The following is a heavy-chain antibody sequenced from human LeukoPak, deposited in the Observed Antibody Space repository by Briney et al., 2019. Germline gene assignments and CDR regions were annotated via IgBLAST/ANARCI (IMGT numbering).Heavy chain of an antibody. Sequence: PSQTLSLTCTVSGGSISSGDYYWSWIRQPPGKGLEWIGYIYYSGSTYYNPSLKSRVTISVDTSKNQFSLKLSSVTAADTAVYYCARYSVVVVAAAITSNYYYYYYMDVWGKGTTVTVSS. CDR1: GGSISSGDYY. J-gene: IGHJ6*03. CDR3: ARYSVVVVAAAITSNYYYYYYMDV. V-gene: IGHV4-30-4*08. CDR2: IYYSGST. D-gene: IGHD2-2*02.